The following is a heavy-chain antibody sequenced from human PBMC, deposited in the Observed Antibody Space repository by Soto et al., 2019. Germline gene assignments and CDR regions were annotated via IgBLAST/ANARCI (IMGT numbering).Heavy chain of an antibody. J-gene: IGHJ4*02. CDR3: ARDANLVDS. CDR1: GFTFSDYS. CDR2: FSSTSIYI. Sequence: EVQLVESGGGLVKPGGSLRLSCAASGFTFSDYSMTWVRQAPGKGLEWVSSFSSTSIYIFYADSVKGRFTISRDNAKNSLYLQMNSLRAEDTAVYYCARDANLVDSWGQGTLVIVSS. V-gene: IGHV3-21*01. D-gene: IGHD2-15*01.